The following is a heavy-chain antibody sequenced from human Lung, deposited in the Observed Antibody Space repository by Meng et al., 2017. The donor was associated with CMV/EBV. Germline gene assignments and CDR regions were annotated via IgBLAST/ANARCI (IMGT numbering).Heavy chain of an antibody. CDR1: GFTFSSYA. CDR3: AKRGDSSGTYAMDV. D-gene: IGHD3-22*01. CDR2: IRFDGTNK. V-gene: IGHV3-30*02. J-gene: IGHJ6*02. Sequence: GGSXRLXCAASGFTFSSYAMHWVRQAPGKGLEWVANIRFDGTNKYHADSVKGRFTISRDNSKNTLYLQMNSLRAEDTAVYYCAKRGDSSGTYAMDVWGQGTXVT.